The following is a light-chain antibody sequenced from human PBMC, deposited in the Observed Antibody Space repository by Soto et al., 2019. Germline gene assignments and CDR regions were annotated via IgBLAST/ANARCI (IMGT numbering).Light chain of an antibody. CDR1: QSVRSN. Sequence: IVMTQSPATLSVSPGERATLSCRASQSVRSNLAWYQQKPGQAPRLVIYAASTRATGIPDRFSGSVSGTEFTLTISSPQSEDFAVYYCQQYNEWPPFTFGQGTRLEIK. CDR2: AAS. CDR3: QQYNEWPPFT. V-gene: IGKV3-15*01. J-gene: IGKJ5*01.